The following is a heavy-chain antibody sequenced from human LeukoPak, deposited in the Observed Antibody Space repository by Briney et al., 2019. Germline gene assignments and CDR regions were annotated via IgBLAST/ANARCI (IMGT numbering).Heavy chain of an antibody. CDR1: GFTFKSYW. V-gene: IGHV3-7*01. D-gene: IGHD3-16*01. Sequence: GGSLRLSCAASGFTFKSYWVSWVRQAPGKGLEGVANIKQDESEKYYVDSVKGRFTISRDNANNSLYLQMNSMRAEDTAVYYCARGQGEEFDFWGQGTLVTASS. J-gene: IGHJ4*02. CDR2: IKQDESEK. CDR3: ARGQGEEFDF.